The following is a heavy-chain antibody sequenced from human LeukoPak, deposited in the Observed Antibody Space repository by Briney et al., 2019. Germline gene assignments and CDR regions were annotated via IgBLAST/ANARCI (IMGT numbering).Heavy chain of an antibody. CDR2: ISAYNGNT. D-gene: IGHD3-10*01. V-gene: IGHV1-18*01. CDR3: ARDRATMVRGVIGLYDY. Sequence: GASVKVSCKASGYTFSSYGIAWVRQAPGQGLEWMGWISAYNGNTNYAQKLQGRVTMTTDTSTSTAYMELRSLRSDDTAVYYCARDRATMVRGVIGLYDYWGQGTLVTVSS. CDR1: GYTFSSYG. J-gene: IGHJ4*02.